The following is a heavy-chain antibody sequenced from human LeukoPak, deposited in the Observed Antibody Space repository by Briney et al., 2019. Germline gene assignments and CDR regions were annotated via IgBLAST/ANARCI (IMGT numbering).Heavy chain of an antibody. J-gene: IGHJ6*02. CDR1: GFTFSSYV. Sequence: PGGSLRLSCAASGFTFSSYVMHWVRQAPGKGLEWVAIISYDGGKKYYADSVKGRFTISRDNSKNTLYLQMNSLRAEDTAVYYCAKGREDGDWAYYYYGMDVWGQGTTVTVSS. V-gene: IGHV3-30*18. CDR3: AKGREDGDWAYYYYGMDV. CDR2: ISYDGGKK. D-gene: IGHD4-17*01.